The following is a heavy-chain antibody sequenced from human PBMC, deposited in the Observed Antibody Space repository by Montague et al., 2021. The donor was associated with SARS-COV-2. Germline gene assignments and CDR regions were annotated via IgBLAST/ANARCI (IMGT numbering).Heavy chain of an antibody. D-gene: IGHD3-3*01. CDR1: GGSFSGYY. CDR3: ARIRCITIFGVVITPYYYGMDV. J-gene: IGHJ6*02. CDR2: INYSGST. V-gene: IGHV4-34*01. Sequence: SETLSLTCAVYGGSFSGYYWSWICQPPGKGLEWIGEINYSGSTKYNPSLKSRVTISVDTSKNQFSLKLSSVTAADTAVYYCARIRCITIFGVVITPYYYGMDVWGQGTTVTVSS.